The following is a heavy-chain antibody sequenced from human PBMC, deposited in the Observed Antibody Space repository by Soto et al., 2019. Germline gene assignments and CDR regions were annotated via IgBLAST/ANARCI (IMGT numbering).Heavy chain of an antibody. CDR3: ASQAAVGTRRGACYFDY. CDR2: IYYSGRT. CDR1: GDSISSSIYY. J-gene: IGHJ4*02. Sequence: QLQLQESGPGLVKPSETLCLTCTVSGDSISSSIYYWGWIRQPPGKGLEWIGTIYYSGRTFYNPSLKRRVTIYVDTSKNHFSLRLSSVTAADTAVYSCASQAAVGTRRGACYFDYGGQGTLVPVSS. V-gene: IGHV4-39*02. D-gene: IGHD6-13*01.